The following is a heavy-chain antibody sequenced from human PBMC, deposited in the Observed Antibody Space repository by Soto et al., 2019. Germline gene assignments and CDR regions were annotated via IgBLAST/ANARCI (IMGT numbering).Heavy chain of an antibody. D-gene: IGHD3-16*01. CDR2: ISAYSGNT. CDR1: GYTLNSYD. V-gene: IGHV1-18*01. Sequence: QIQLVQSGPEVKKPGASVKVSCTASGYTLNSYDISWVRQAPGQGLEWVGRISAYSGNTNYAQKLQGRVSMTTDTATSTAYMELRSLRSDDTAVYFCARDSAYTSRWFDYWGQGTLVTVSS. CDR3: ARDSAYTSRWFDY. J-gene: IGHJ4*02.